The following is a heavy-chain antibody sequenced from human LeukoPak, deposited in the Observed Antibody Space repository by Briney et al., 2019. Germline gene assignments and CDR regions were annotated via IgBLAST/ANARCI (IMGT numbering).Heavy chain of an antibody. V-gene: IGHV4-31*03. CDR3: ARDRYCNNGVCYFGFDP. CDR1: GCSISSGGYY. CDR2: IYFIRST. J-gene: IGHJ5*02. D-gene: IGHD2-8*01. Sequence: SETLSLTCTVSGCSISSGGYYWSWIRQPPRKGLEWIGYIYFIRSTYYNPSLPSRVTISVNTPKNELSLHLSSVTAADTAVYYCARDRYCNNGVCYFGFDPWGKGTVVTVAS.